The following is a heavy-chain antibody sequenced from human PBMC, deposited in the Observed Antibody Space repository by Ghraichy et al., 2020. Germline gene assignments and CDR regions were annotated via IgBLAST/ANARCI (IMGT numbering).Heavy chain of an antibody. CDR3: ARHSRFYSYGPGDY. D-gene: IGHD5-18*01. V-gene: IGHV3-30-3*01. CDR2: VSYDAVHK. Sequence: GGSLRLSCAASGFTFSSYAMCWVRQAPGKGLEWVAVVSYDAVHKYYADSVKGRFTISRDNAQNTLYLQMTSLRPEDTAVYFCARHSRFYSYGPGDYWGQGTLVTVSS. J-gene: IGHJ4*02. CDR1: GFTFSSYA.